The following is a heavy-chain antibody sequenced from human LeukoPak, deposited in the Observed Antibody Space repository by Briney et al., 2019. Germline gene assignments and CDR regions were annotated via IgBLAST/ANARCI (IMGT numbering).Heavy chain of an antibody. CDR3: ASVAEHDSSGYYYGNWFDP. V-gene: IGHV4-34*01. CDR2: INHSGST. J-gene: IGHJ5*02. D-gene: IGHD3-22*01. Sequence: SETLSLTCAVYGGSFSGYYWSWIRQPPGKGLEWIGEINHSGSTNYNPSLKSRVTISVDTSKNQFSLKLSSVTAADTAVYYCASVAEHDSSGYYYGNWFDPWGQGTLVTVSS. CDR1: GGSFSGYY.